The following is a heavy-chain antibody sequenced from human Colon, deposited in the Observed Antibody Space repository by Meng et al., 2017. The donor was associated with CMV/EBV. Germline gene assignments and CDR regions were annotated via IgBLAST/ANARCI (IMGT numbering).Heavy chain of an antibody. Sequence: GESLKISCATSGFTFTEYWMHWVRQAPGKGLVWVSRMNTDGSSTTYADSVKGRFTISRDNAKNTLFLQMSNLGTEDTAVYFCVRENYDSADFWGQGTLVTVSS. CDR1: GFTFTEYW. D-gene: IGHD3-3*01. CDR2: MNTDGSST. V-gene: IGHV3-74*01. CDR3: VRENYDSADF. J-gene: IGHJ4*02.